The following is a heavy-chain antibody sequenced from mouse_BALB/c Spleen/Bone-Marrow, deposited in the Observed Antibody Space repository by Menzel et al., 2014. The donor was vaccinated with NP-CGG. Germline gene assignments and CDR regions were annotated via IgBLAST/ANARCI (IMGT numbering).Heavy chain of an antibody. CDR2: INPYNDGT. V-gene: IGHV1-14*01. Sequence: EVQLQQSGPELVKPGASVKMSCKASGYTFTSYVKHWVKQKPGQGLEWIGNINPYNDGTKYNEKFKGKATLTSDKSSSTAFMELSSLTSEDSAVYYCARSLYGYDWYFDVWGAGTTVTVSS. D-gene: IGHD2-2*01. CDR3: ARSLYGYDWYFDV. J-gene: IGHJ1*01. CDR1: GYTFTSYV.